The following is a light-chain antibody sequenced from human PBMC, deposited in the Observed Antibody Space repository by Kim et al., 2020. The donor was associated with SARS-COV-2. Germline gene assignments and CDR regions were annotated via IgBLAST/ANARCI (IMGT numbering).Light chain of an antibody. CDR3: HQRGNLPPALT. J-gene: IGKJ4*01. Sequence: PGDSATLSCRASHNIDINLAWYQQTPGQPPRLLIYDAAIRAAGIPDRVSGSGSGTDFTLTIGSLAPEDFAVYYCHQRGNLPPALTFGGGTKVDIK. CDR2: DAA. V-gene: IGKV3-11*01. CDR1: HNIDIN.